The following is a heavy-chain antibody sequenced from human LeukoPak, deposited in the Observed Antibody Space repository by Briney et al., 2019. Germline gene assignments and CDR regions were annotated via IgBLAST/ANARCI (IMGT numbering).Heavy chain of an antibody. CDR1: GFTFSDCG. D-gene: IGHD2-15*01. Sequence: GRSLTLSCAASGFTFSDCGMHWVRQAPGKGLWRVTVISDDGSNEYYADSVKGRFTISRDNSKNTLSLQMSSLRAEDTAVYYCAKDRGYCSGGSCYSWFDYWGQGTLVTVSS. CDR2: ISDDGSNE. J-gene: IGHJ4*02. CDR3: AKDRGYCSGGSCYSWFDY. V-gene: IGHV3-30*18.